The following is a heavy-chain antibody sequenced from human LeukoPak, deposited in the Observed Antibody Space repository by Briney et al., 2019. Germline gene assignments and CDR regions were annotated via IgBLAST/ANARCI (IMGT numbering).Heavy chain of an antibody. CDR1: GFTFSDYY. V-gene: IGHV3-11*04. D-gene: IGHD3-3*01. CDR2: ISSSGSTI. Sequence: SGGSLRLSCAASGFTFSDYYMSWIRQAPGKGLEWVSYISSSGSTIYYADSVKGRFTISRDNAKNSLYLQMNSLRAEDTAVYYCARYRLLYDFWSGEFDYWGQGTLVTVSS. CDR3: ARYRLLYDFWSGEFDY. J-gene: IGHJ4*02.